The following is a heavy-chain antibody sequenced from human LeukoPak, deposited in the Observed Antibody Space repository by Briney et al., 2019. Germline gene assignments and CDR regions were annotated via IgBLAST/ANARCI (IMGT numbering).Heavy chain of an antibody. D-gene: IGHD4-23*01. Sequence: GGSLRLSCAASGFTFSSYEMHWVRQAPGKGLEWVSYISSSGSTIYYADSVKGRFTISRENAKNSLYLQMNSLRAEDTAVYYCARDYGGSSPFDYWGQGTLVTVSS. CDR1: GFTFSSYE. J-gene: IGHJ4*02. CDR3: ARDYGGSSPFDY. CDR2: ISSSGSTI. V-gene: IGHV3-48*03.